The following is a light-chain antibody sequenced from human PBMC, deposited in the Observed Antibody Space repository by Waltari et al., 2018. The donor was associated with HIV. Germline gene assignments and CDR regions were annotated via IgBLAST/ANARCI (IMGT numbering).Light chain of an antibody. V-gene: IGLV1-40*01. CDR2: IAS. J-gene: IGLJ2*01. CDR3: QSYDSGFVV. Sequence: QSVLTQPPSVSGAPGQRVTISCTGSSSNIGAGYDVHWYQQIPGTAPKLLIFIASTRPSGLPDRFSGCKSGTSSSLAITRLQAEGAADYYCQSYDSGFVVFGGGTKLSVL. CDR1: SSNIGAGYD.